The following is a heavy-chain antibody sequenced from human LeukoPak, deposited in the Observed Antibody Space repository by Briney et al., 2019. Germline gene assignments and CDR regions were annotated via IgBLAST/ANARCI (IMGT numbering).Heavy chain of an antibody. Sequence: PSETLSLTCTVSGGSISSYYWSWIRQPPGQGLEWIGYIYYSGSTNYNPSLKSRVTISVDTSKNQFSLKLSSVTAADTAVYYCAREGPRYCGGDCYSGWFDPWGQGTLVTVSS. V-gene: IGHV4-59*01. D-gene: IGHD2-21*02. CDR3: AREGPRYCGGDCYSGWFDP. J-gene: IGHJ5*02. CDR2: IYYSGST. CDR1: GGSISSYY.